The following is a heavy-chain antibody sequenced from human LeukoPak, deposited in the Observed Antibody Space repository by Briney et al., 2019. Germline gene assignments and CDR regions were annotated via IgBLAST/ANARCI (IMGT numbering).Heavy chain of an antibody. V-gene: IGHV4-39*07. Sequence: SETLSLTCTVSGGSISSSSYYWGWIRQPPGKGLEWIGSIYYSGSTYYNPSLKSRVTISVDTSKNQFSLKLSSVTAADTAVYYCVRDLNYYDSSGYLDYWGQGTLVTVSS. CDR3: VRDLNYYDSSGYLDY. J-gene: IGHJ4*02. CDR2: IYYSGST. CDR1: GGSISSSSYY. D-gene: IGHD3-22*01.